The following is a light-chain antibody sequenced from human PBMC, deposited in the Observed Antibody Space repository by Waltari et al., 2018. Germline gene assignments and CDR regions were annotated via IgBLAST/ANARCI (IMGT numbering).Light chain of an antibody. J-gene: IGLJ2*01. V-gene: IGLV2-18*02. Sequence: QSALTQPPSVSGSPGQSVTISCSGTSSEVGTYNRVSWYQQPPGTAPKLLIFALSSRPSGFPDRFSGSKSCSTASLTISGLQAEDEGDYYCSSYTPSGTLVCGGGTKLTVL. CDR3: SSYTPSGTLV. CDR2: ALS. CDR1: SSEVGTYNR.